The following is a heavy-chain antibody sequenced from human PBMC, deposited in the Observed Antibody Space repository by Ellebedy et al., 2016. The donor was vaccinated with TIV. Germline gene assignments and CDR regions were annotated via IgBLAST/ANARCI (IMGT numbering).Heavy chain of an antibody. CDR3: ARQRARGAGSWCLDS. CDR1: DGSISSSNFF. D-gene: IGHD2-15*01. V-gene: IGHV4-39*01. CDR2: ISYSGGT. Sequence: SETLSLTCTVSDGSISSSNFFWGWMRQPPGKTLEWIGSISYSGGTYYTPSLKSRVTISVDTSKNQFSLNLTSMTASDTAVFYCARQRARGAGSWCLDSWGQGILVTVSS. J-gene: IGHJ4*02.